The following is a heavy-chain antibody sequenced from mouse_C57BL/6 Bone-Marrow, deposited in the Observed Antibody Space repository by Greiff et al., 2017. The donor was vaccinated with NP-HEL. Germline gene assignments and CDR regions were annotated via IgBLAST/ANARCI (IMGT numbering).Heavy chain of an antibody. D-gene: IGHD2-1*01. V-gene: IGHV1-5*01. J-gene: IGHJ4*01. CDR2: IYPGNSDT. CDR1: GYTFTSYW. Sequence: VQLKQSGTVLARPGASVKMSCKTSGYTFTSYWMHWVKQRPGQGLEWIGIIYPGNSDTSYNQKFKGKAKLTAVTSTSTAYMELSSLTNEDSAVYYCTRGDGNYYYGMDYWGQGTSVTVSS. CDR3: TRGDGNYYYGMDY.